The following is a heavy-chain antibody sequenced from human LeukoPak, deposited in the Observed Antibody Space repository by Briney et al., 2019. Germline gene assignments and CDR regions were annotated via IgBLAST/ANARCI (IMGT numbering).Heavy chain of an antibody. D-gene: IGHD3-3*01. CDR1: GGTFSSYA. CDR3: ARATQYCDFWSGYSNWFDP. V-gene: IGHV1-69*13. J-gene: IGHJ5*02. Sequence: ASVKVSCKASGGTFSSYAISRVRQAPGQGLEWMGGIIPIFGTANYAQKFQGRVTITADESTSTAYMELSSLRSEDTAVYYCARATQYCDFWSGYSNWFDPWGQGTLVTVSS. CDR2: IIPIFGTA.